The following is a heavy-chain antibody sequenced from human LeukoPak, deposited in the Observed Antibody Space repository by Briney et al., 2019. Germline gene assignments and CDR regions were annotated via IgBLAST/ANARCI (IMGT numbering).Heavy chain of an antibody. CDR3: ARAPLDYGDYTLYYYYGMDV. D-gene: IGHD4-17*01. CDR2: IWYDGSNK. J-gene: IGHJ6*02. Sequence: GGSLRLSCAASGFTFRSYGMHWVRQAPGKGLEWVAVIWYDGSNKYYADSVKGRFTISRDNSKNTLYLQMNSLRAEDTAVYYCARAPLDYGDYTLYYYYGMDVWGQGTTVTVSS. CDR1: GFTFRSYG. V-gene: IGHV3-33*01.